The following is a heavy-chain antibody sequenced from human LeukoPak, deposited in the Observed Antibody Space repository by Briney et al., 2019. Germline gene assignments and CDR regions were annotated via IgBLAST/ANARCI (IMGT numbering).Heavy chain of an antibody. CDR2: IDGDGSIT. J-gene: IGHJ4*02. D-gene: IGHD2-21*01. V-gene: IGHV3-74*01. Sequence: GESLRLSCAASGFTFSNYWMHWVRQAPGKGLVWVSRIDGDGSITTYADSVKGRFTISRDNSNNILYLQMYSLRPEDTAMYYCATEERCIVTNCATTFDYWGQGTLVTVS. CDR3: ATEERCIVTNCATTFDY. CDR1: GFTFSNYW.